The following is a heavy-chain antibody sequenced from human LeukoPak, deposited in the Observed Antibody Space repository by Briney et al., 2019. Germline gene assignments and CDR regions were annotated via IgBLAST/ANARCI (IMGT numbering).Heavy chain of an antibody. J-gene: IGHJ4*02. CDR2: ISYDGSNK. CDR1: GFTFSSYA. V-gene: IGHV3-30*04. Sequence: GGSLRLSCAASGFTFSSYAMHWVRQAPGKGLEWVAVISYDGSNKYYADSVKGRFTISRDNSKNTLYLQMNSLRAEDTAVYYCASHRGVAFDYWGQGTLVTVSS. CDR3: ASHRGVAFDY. D-gene: IGHD3-10*01.